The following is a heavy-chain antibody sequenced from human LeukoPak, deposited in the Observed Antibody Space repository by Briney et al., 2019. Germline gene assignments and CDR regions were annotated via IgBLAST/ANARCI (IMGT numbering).Heavy chain of an antibody. V-gene: IGHV3-43*01. CDR2: AGWAGGTT. CDR1: GFNFDRYT. J-gene: IGHJ4*02. D-gene: IGHD3-10*02. CDR3: AKELDTMFFDY. Sequence: GGSLRLSCATSGFNFDRYTIHWVRLAPGKGLEWVSLAGWAGGTTFYSDSVRGRFTISRDSGRKSVYLQMNSLTTDDTAFYFCAKELDTMFFDYWGQGALVTVSS.